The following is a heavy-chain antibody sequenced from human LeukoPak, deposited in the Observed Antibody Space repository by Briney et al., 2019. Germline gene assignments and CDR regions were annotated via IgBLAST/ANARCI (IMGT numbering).Heavy chain of an antibody. J-gene: IGHJ4*02. CDR3: TTPYIFTGSFDY. Sequence: ASVKVSCKVSGYSLTEFCIHWVRQAPGKGLEWMGGSNPEDGEMIYAQRFQGRVIMTEDTSTETAYMELSSLRFEGTAVYYCTTPYIFTGSFDYWGQGSLVTVSS. D-gene: IGHD1-14*01. V-gene: IGHV1-24*01. CDR1: GYSLTEFC. CDR2: SNPEDGEM.